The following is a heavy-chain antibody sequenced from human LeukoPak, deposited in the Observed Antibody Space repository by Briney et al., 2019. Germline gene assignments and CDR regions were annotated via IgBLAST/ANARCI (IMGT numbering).Heavy chain of an antibody. J-gene: IGHJ6*03. D-gene: IGHD1-26*01. CDR2: INHSGST. CDR1: GGSFSGYY. V-gene: IGHV4-34*01. CDR3: ARVGSGSYLNYYYYMDV. Sequence: SETLSRTCAVYGGSFSGYYWSWIRQPPGKGLEWIGEINHSGSTNYNPSLKSRVTISVDTSKNQFSLKLSAVTAADTAVYYCARVGSGSYLNYYYYMDVWGKGTTVTVSS.